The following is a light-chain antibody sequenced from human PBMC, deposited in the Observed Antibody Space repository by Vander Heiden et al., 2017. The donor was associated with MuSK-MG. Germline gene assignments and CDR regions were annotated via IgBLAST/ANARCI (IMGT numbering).Light chain of an antibody. CDR1: QSVSSN. CDR2: GAS. Sequence: EIVLTQSPATLSVSPGERATLSCRASQSVSSNLAWYQQKPGQAPRLLIYGASTRATGIPARFSGSGSGTEFTLTISSRQSEDFAVYYCQQHNNWPPLTFGQGTKLEIK. CDR3: QQHNNWPPLT. V-gene: IGKV3-15*01. J-gene: IGKJ2*01.